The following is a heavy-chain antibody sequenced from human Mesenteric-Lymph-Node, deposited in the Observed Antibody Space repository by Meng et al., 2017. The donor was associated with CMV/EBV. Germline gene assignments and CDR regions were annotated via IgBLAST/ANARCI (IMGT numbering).Heavy chain of an antibody. CDR3: AHITCSSTHCPTFFDF. CDR2: IYWDDDK. V-gene: IGHV2-5*02. D-gene: IGHD2-2*01. J-gene: IGHJ4*02. Sequence: FSFTTSEVAVGWIRQPRGKALEWLAVIYWDDDKRYHPSLNSRLTITKDTSKNQVVLTVTNLDPVDTATYYCAHITCSSTHCPTFFDFWGPGTLVTVSS. CDR1: FSFTTSEVA.